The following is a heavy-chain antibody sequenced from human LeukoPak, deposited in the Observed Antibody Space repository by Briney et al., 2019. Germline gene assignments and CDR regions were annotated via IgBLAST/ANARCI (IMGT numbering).Heavy chain of an antibody. Sequence: GGSLRLSCTVSGFTFSSYGMAWVRQAPGKGLEWVSAISGSGGSTYYADSVKGRFTISRDNSKNTLYLQMNSLGAEDTAIYYCAQDQGLWSFDSWGQGTLVTVSS. J-gene: IGHJ4*02. CDR1: GFTFSSYG. CDR3: AQDQGLWSFDS. CDR2: ISGSGGST. D-gene: IGHD5-18*01. V-gene: IGHV3-23*01.